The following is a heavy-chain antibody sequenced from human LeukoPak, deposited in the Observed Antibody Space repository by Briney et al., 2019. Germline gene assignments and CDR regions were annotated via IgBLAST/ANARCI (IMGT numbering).Heavy chain of an antibody. CDR1: GDSIKSGRYY. V-gene: IGHV4-39*07. CDR3: ARSRSGGDYCYMDV. Sequence: PSETLSLTCRVSGDSIKSGRYYWAWIRQPPGKGLEWIGTISYSWNTYYNPSLKSPVSISVDTSKNQFSLKLTSVTAADTAVYYCARSRSGGDYCYMDVWGKGTTVTVSS. D-gene: IGHD3-3*01. CDR2: ISYSWNT. J-gene: IGHJ6*03.